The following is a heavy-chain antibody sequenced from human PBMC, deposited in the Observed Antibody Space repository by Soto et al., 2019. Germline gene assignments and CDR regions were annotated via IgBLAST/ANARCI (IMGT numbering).Heavy chain of an antibody. J-gene: IGHJ4*02. CDR1: GYTFTEYD. D-gene: IGHD1-1*01. CDR3: EVTTGY. Sequence: QVQVIQSRAEVKKPGASVKVSCKTSGYTFTEYDINWVRQAPGQGPEYMGWVSPENKNAGYAPQFRGRVSMTTDTTISTAYLEVTHLTYEDTAVYYCEVTTGYWGQGTMVTVSS. CDR2: VSPENKNA. V-gene: IGHV1-8*01.